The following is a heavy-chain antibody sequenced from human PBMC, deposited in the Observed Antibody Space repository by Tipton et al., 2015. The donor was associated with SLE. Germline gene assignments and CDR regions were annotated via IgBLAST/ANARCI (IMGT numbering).Heavy chain of an antibody. V-gene: IGHV4-59*01. CDR2: VHSSGST. CDR3: ARRHYSGPFDH. D-gene: IGHD1-26*01. CDR1: GGSISSYY. Sequence: TLSLTCTVSGGSISSYYWSWIRQTPGKRLEWIGHVHSSGSTNYNPSLKSRVTMSLDTSKNQFSLTMSSVTAADTAVYYCARRHYSGPFDHWGQGTLVTVSS. J-gene: IGHJ4*02.